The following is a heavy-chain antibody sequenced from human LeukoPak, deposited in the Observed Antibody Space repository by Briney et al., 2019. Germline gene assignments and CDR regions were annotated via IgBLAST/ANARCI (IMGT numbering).Heavy chain of an antibody. V-gene: IGHV3-11*01. CDR1: GFTFGDYY. CDR2: ISSSGSTI. J-gene: IGHJ6*03. Sequence: GGSLRLSCAASGFTFGDYYMSWIRQAPGKGLEWVSYISSSGSTIYYADSVKGRFTISRDNAKNSLYLQMNSLRAEDTAVYYCARDPYYYYYMDVWGKGTTVTVSS. CDR3: ARDPYYYYYMDV.